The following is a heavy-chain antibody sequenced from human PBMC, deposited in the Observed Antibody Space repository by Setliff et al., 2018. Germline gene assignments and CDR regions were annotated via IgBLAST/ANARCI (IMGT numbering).Heavy chain of an antibody. V-gene: IGHV4-59*11. Sequence: SETLSLTCTVSGGSISSHYWSWIRQPPGKGLEWIGYIYYSGSTNYNPSLKSRVTISVDRSKDQFSLKLSSVIAADTAVYYCARDLYSSSSGGFYYYYYYMDVWGKGTTVTVSS. CDR3: ARDLYSSSSGGFYYYYYYMDV. J-gene: IGHJ6*03. CDR1: GGSISSHY. CDR2: IYYSGST. D-gene: IGHD6-6*01.